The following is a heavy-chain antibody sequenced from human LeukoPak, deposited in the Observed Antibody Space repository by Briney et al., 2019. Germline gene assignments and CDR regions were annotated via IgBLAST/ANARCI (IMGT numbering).Heavy chain of an antibody. V-gene: IGHV3-53*01. J-gene: IGHJ4*02. CDR3: ARNLDFDY. CDR2: IYSGGDV. Sequence: GGSLRLSCACSGFIVSSSHMSWVRQAPGKGLEWVSAIYSGGDVYYVDSVRGRFTISRDNSKNTLYLQMNSLRAEDTAVYYCARNLDFDYWGQGTLITVSS. CDR1: GFIVSSSH.